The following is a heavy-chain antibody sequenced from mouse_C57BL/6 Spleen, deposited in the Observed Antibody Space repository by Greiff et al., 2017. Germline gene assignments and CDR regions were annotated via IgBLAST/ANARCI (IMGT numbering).Heavy chain of an antibody. CDR1: GYTFTSYG. CDR2: IYPRSGNT. V-gene: IGHV1-81*01. CDR3: ERTGNYEGGYYAMDY. J-gene: IGHJ4*01. D-gene: IGHD2-1*01. Sequence: QVQLQQSGAELARPGASVKLSCKASGYTFTSYGISWVKQRTGQGLEWIGEIYPRSGNTYYNEQFKGKATLSADKSTSTAYMELRSLTSEDSAVYFCERTGNYEGGYYAMDYWGQGTSVTVSS.